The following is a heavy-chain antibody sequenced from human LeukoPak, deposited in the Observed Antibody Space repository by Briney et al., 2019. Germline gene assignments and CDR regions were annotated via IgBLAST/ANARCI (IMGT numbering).Heavy chain of an antibody. D-gene: IGHD1-14*01. V-gene: IGHV3-72*01. CDR1: GFTFSDHY. CDR3: AREYRNYYYGMDV. Sequence: GGSLRLSCAASGFTFSDHYMDWVRQAPGKGLEWVGRTRNKANSYTTEYAASVKGRFTISRDDSKNSLYLQMNSPKTEDTAVYYCAREYRNYYYGMDVWGQGTTVTVSS. CDR2: TRNKANSYTT. J-gene: IGHJ6*02.